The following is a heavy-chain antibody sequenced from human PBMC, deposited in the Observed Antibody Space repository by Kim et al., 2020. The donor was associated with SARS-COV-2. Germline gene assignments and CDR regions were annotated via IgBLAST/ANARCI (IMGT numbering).Heavy chain of an antibody. J-gene: IGHJ4*02. D-gene: IGHD3-16*01. CDR3: AGGRRGEIYGYVDY. V-gene: IGHV3-11*06. Sequence: ADSVKGRFTISRDNANNSLYWQMNRPRAEDTAVYYCAGGRRGEIYGYVDYWGQGTLVTVSP.